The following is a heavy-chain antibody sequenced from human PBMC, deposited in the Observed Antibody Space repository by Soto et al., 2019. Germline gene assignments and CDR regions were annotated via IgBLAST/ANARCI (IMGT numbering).Heavy chain of an antibody. Sequence: SGPTLVNPTETLTLTCTFSGFLLTTGGVGVGWIRQPPGRSPEWLAVSYWNDDRRRSPSLEHRLTITKDTSKNQVVLTMANMDPVDTATYYCIYRRASWDYHGLDVWGQGIPVTVSS. J-gene: IGHJ6*02. V-gene: IGHV2-5*01. CDR1: GFLLTTGGVG. D-gene: IGHD3-3*02. CDR2: SYWNDDR. CDR3: IYRRASWDYHGLDV.